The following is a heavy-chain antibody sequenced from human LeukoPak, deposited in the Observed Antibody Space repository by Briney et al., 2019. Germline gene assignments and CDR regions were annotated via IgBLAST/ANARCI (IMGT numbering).Heavy chain of an antibody. J-gene: IGHJ6*03. CDR2: IIPIFGTA. V-gene: IGHV1-69*05. CDR1: GYTFNAYY. CDR3: AKGGVRPRSNYYYYYMDV. Sequence: SVKVSCKASGYTFNAYYLHWVRQAPGQGLEWMGGIIPIFGTANYAQKFQGRVTITTDESTSTAYMELSSLRSEDTAVYYCAKGGVRPRSNYYYYYMDVWGKGTTVTVSS. D-gene: IGHD1-1*01.